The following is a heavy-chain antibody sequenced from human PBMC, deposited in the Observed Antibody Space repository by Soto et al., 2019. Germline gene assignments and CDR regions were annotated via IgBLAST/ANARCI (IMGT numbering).Heavy chain of an antibody. CDR1: GGSFSGYQ. CDR2: INDSGNI. CDR3: ARGLILWFGELSRRGGYYYYMDV. D-gene: IGHD3-10*01. V-gene: IGHV4-34*01. Sequence: QVQLQQWGAGLLKPSETLSLTCAVYGGSFSGYQWTWIRQTPGKGLEWIGEINDSGNINYKPSLKSLVTVLVDPGKKQISLKLSSVTDADTAVYYCARGLILWFGELSRRGGYYYYMDVWGKGTTVTVSS. J-gene: IGHJ6*03.